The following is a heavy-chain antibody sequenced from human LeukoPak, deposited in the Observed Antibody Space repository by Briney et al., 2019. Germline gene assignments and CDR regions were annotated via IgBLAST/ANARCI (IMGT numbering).Heavy chain of an antibody. J-gene: IGHJ1*01. CDR2: INSDGSST. Sequence: PGGSLRLSCAASGFTFSSYWMHWVRQAPGKGLVWVSRINSDGSSTAYADSVKGRFTISRDNAKNTLYLHMHSRRGEDTAVYYCARAGPDSSGYYSDFWRQGTVLSVPS. V-gene: IGHV3-74*01. CDR1: GFTFSSYW. D-gene: IGHD3-22*01. CDR3: ARAGPDSSGYYSDF.